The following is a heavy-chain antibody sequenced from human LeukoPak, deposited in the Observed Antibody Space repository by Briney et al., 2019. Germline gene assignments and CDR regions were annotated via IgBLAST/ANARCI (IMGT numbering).Heavy chain of an antibody. V-gene: IGHV4-61*01. J-gene: IGHJ6*03. CDR1: GYSISSGYY. CDR3: ARGGGYYYYYMDV. CDR2: ISYSGST. Sequence: SETLSLTCTVSGYSISSGYYWGWIRQPPGKGLEWIGYISYSGSTNYNPSLKSRVTISVDTSKNQFSLKLSSVTAADTAVYYCARGGGYYYYYMDVWGKGTTVTISS.